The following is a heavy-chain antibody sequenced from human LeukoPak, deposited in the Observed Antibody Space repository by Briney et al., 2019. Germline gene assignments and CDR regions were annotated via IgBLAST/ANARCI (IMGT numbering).Heavy chain of an antibody. CDR1: GFTFSSYA. V-gene: IGHV3-64*01. Sequence: GGSLRLSCTASGFTFSSYAMHWVRQAPGKGLEYVSAISNGGGSTHYANSVKGRFTISRDNSKNTLYLQMGSLRAEDMAVYYCARPYYDIWSAYVYWGQGTLVTVSS. CDR3: ARPYYDIWSAYVY. D-gene: IGHD3-3*01. CDR2: ISNGGGST. J-gene: IGHJ4*02.